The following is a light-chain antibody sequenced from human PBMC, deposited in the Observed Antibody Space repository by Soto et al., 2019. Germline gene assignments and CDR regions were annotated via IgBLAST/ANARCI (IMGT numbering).Light chain of an antibody. Sequence: DIQMTQSPPSLSASVGDRVTITCRASQSIGDNLNWYQHKPGTAPNLLIYAASSLQSGVPSRFSGSGSGTDFTLTISSLQPEDFATYYCQQSFSTPPTFGGGTKVEIK. CDR1: QSIGDN. CDR3: QQSFSTPPT. V-gene: IGKV1-39*01. J-gene: IGKJ4*01. CDR2: AAS.